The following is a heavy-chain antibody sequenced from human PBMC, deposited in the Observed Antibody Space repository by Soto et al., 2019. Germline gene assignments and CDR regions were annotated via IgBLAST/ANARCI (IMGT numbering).Heavy chain of an antibody. V-gene: IGHV3-30*03. Sequence: QVQLVESGGGVVQPGRSLRLSCAASGFTFSSYGMHWVRQAPGKGLEWVAVISHDVSNKYYADSVKGRFTISRDNSKNTLHLQMNSLRAEDTAVYYCATNSYGYVSTYYFDYWGQGTLVTVS. J-gene: IGHJ4*02. CDR3: ATNSYGYVSTYYFDY. CDR2: ISHDVSNK. D-gene: IGHD5-18*01. CDR1: GFTFSSYG.